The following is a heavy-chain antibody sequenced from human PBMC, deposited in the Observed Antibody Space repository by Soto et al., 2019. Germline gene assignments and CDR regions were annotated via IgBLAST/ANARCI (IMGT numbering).Heavy chain of an antibody. CDR1: GFTFSSYG. J-gene: IGHJ6*02. V-gene: IGHV3-33*01. D-gene: IGHD3-3*01. Sequence: GGSLRLSCAASGFTFSSYGMHWIRQAQGKGLEWVAVIWYDGSNKYYADSVKGRFTISRDNSKNTLYLQMNSLRAEDTAVYYCARDLFRSITIFGVAPYKYYGMDVWGQGTTVTVSS. CDR3: ARDLFRSITIFGVAPYKYYGMDV. CDR2: IWYDGSNK.